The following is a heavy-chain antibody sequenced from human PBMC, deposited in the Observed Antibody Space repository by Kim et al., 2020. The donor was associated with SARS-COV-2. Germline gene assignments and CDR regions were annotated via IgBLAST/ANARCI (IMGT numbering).Heavy chain of an antibody. CDR2: ISSNGGST. J-gene: IGHJ4*02. CDR1: GFTFSSYA. V-gene: IGHV3-64D*09. D-gene: IGHD3-10*01. CDR3: VRGIYGSGSYYNEPPFDY. Sequence: GGSLRLSCSASGFTFSSYAMHWVRQAPGKGLEYVSAISSNGGSTYYADSVKGRFTISRDNSKNTLYLQMSSLRAEDTAVYYCVRGIYGSGSYYNEPPFDYWGQGTLVTVSS.